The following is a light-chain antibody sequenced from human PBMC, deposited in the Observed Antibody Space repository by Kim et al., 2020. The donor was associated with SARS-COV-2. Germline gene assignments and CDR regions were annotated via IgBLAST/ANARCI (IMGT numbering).Light chain of an antibody. CDR1: NIGSKS. Sequence: SYELTQPPSVSVAPGKTARITCGGNNIGSKSVPWYQQKPGQAPVLVIYYASDRPSGLPERFSGSNSGNTATLPISRVEAGDEADYYCQVWDSSSDHPVFG. J-gene: IGLJ3*02. CDR3: QVWDSSSDHPV. V-gene: IGLV3-21*04. CDR2: YAS.